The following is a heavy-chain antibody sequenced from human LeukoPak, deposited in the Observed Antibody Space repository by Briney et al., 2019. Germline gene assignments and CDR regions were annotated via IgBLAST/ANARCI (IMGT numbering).Heavy chain of an antibody. D-gene: IGHD2-15*01. CDR3: ARLVVDATLYFDY. Sequence: GESLQISGKCSGYNFTSHWIAWVRQMPGKGLEWMGIIAPGDSDTRYSPSFQGQVIISADKSISTAFLQRSSLKASDTAMYYCARLVVDATLYFDYGGQGTLVTVSS. CDR2: IAPGDSDT. CDR1: GYNFTSHW. V-gene: IGHV5-51*01. J-gene: IGHJ4*02.